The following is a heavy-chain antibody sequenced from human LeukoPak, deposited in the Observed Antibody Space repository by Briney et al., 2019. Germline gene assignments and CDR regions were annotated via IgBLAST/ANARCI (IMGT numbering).Heavy chain of an antibody. CDR2: INPSGGST. V-gene: IGHV1-46*01. CDR3: ARVITMVRGAKRGLAY. D-gene: IGHD3-10*01. J-gene: IGHJ4*02. CDR1: GYTFTSYY. Sequence: GASVKVSCKASGYTFTSYYMHWVRQAPGQGLEWMGIINPSGGSTSYAQKFQGRVTMTRDMSTSTVYMELSSLRSEDTAVYYCARVITMVRGAKRGLAYWGQGTLVTVSS.